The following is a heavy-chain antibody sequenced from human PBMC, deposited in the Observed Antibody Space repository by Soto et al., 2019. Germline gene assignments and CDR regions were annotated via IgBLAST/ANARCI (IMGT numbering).Heavy chain of an antibody. CDR3: TRVGGYSKTEY. CDR2: IRREVYGGTT. J-gene: IGHJ4*02. Sequence: GGSLRLSCRASGFPLGDYGVSWVRQAPGKGLEWVGFIRREVYGGTTEYAASVKGRFVFSRDDSENIAYLQMNSLKTEDTAVYYCTRVGGYSKTEYWGRGTLVTVSS. D-gene: IGHD3-22*01. V-gene: IGHV3-49*04. CDR1: GFPLGDYG.